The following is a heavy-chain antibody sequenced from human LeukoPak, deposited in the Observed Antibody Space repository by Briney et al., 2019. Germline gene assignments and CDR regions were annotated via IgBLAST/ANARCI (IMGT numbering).Heavy chain of an antibody. V-gene: IGHV4-59*11. Sequence: SETLSLTCSVSGGSITSHFWSWIRQPPGKGLEWIGYIHYSGSTNYNPSLKSRVTISPDTSKNQLFLKLNSVTAADTAVYYCARLVWLGESPGSWFDSWGQGPLVTVSS. J-gene: IGHJ5*01. CDR3: ARLVWLGESPGSWFDS. CDR1: GGSITSHF. D-gene: IGHD3-10*01. CDR2: IHYSGST.